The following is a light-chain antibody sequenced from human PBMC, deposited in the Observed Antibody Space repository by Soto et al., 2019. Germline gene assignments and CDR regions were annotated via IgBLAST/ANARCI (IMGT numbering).Light chain of an antibody. CDR3: SSYTSSSSYV. Sequence: QSALTQPASVSGSPGQSITISCTGTSSDVGGYDYVSWYQQHPGKAPKLIIYEVRNRPSGVSNRVSGSKSGNTASLTISGLQAEDEADFFCSSYTSSSSYVFGPGTKLTVL. CDR2: EVR. CDR1: SSDVGGYDY. V-gene: IGLV2-14*01. J-gene: IGLJ1*01.